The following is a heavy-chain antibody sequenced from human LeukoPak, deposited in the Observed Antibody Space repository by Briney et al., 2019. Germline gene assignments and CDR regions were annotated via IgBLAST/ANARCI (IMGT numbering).Heavy chain of an antibody. J-gene: IGHJ4*02. CDR2: ISWNSGSI. CDR1: GFTFDDYA. V-gene: IGHV3-9*01. CDR3: ARSRGYSGYDRAIDY. Sequence: GGSLRLSCAASGFTFDDYAMPWVRQAPGKSLEWVSGISWNSGSIGYADSVKGRFTISRDNAKNSLYLQMNSLRAEDTALYYCARSRGYSGYDRAIDYWGQGTLVTVSS. D-gene: IGHD5-12*01.